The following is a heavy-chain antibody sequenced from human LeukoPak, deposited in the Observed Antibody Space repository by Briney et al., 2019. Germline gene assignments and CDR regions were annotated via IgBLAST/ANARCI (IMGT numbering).Heavy chain of an antibody. D-gene: IGHD3-22*01. CDR2: ISGSGGST. CDR3: ARDLYRIVVVPHYFDY. J-gene: IGHJ4*02. CDR1: GFTFSSYD. Sequence: GGSLRLSCAASGFTFSSYDMSWVRQAPGKGPEWVSTISGSGGSTYYADSVKGRFTISRDNAKNSLYLQMNSLRAEDTAVYYCARDLYRIVVVPHYFDYWGQGTLVTVSS. V-gene: IGHV3-23*01.